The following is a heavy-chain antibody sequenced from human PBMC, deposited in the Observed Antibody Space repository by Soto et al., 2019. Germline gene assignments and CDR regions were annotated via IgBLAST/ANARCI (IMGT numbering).Heavy chain of an antibody. CDR2: IIPIFGTA. V-gene: IGHV1-69*06. CDR3: ASSPYYYDSSGYSFDY. CDR1: GGTFSSYA. J-gene: IGHJ4*02. D-gene: IGHD3-22*01. Sequence: SVKVSCKASGGTFSSYAISWVRQAPGQGLEWMGGIIPIFGTANYAQKFQGRVTITADKSTSTAYMELSSLRSEDTAAYYCASSPYYYDSSGYSFDYWGQGTLVTVSS.